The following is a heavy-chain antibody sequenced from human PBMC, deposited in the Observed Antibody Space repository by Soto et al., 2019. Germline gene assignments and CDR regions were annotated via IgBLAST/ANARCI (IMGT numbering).Heavy chain of an antibody. D-gene: IGHD3-9*01. CDR2: INPSGGST. Sequence: ASVKVSCKASGYTFTSYYIHWVRQAPGQGLEWMGIINPSGGSTSYAQKFQGRVTMTRDTSTSTVYMELSSLRSEDTAVYYCARGPPVLRYFDWCIDYWGQGTLVTVSS. J-gene: IGHJ4*02. V-gene: IGHV1-46*01. CDR3: ARGPPVLRYFDWCIDY. CDR1: GYTFTSYY.